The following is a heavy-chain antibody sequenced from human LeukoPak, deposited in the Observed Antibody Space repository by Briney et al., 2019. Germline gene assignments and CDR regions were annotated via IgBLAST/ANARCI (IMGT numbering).Heavy chain of an antibody. CDR1: GGSISSYY. CDR2: IYHSGST. D-gene: IGHD4-23*01. J-gene: IGHJ3*02. CDR3: ARDLATVVTPHAFDI. V-gene: IGHV4-59*12. Sequence: PSETLSLTCTVSGGSISSYYWSWIRQPPGKGLEWIGEIYHSGSTNYNPSLKSRVTISVDKSKNQFSLKLSSVTAADTAVYYCARDLATVVTPHAFDIWGQGTMVTVSS.